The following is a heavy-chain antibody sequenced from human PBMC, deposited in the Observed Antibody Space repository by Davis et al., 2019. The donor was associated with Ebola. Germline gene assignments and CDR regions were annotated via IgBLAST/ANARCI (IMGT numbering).Heavy chain of an antibody. CDR2: IYHSGST. Sequence: MPSETLSLTCAVSGGSISSSNWWSWVRQPPGKGLEWIGEIYHSGSTNYNPSLKSRVTISVDTSKNQFSLKLSSVTAADTAVYYCARDLRYHRYYYYYGMDVWGQGTTVTVSS. CDR3: ARDLRYHRYYYYYGMDV. V-gene: IGHV4-4*02. D-gene: IGHD3-9*01. CDR1: GGSISSSNW. J-gene: IGHJ6*02.